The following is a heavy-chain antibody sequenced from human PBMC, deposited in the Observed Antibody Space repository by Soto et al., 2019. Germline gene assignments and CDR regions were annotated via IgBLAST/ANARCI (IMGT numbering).Heavy chain of an antibody. CDR1: GYTFTSYY. Sequence: QVQLVQSGAEVKKPGASVKVSCKASGYTFTSYYMHWVRQAPGQGLEWMGIINPSGGSTSYAQKFQGRVTMTRDTSTSTVYMELSSLRSEDTAVYYCARKYYDFCRGGLGYFDYWGQGTLVTVSS. CDR3: ARKYYDFCRGGLGYFDY. CDR2: INPSGGST. J-gene: IGHJ4*02. D-gene: IGHD3-3*01. V-gene: IGHV1-46*03.